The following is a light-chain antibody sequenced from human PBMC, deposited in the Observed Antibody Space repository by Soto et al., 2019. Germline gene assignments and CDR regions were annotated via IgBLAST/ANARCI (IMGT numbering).Light chain of an antibody. J-gene: IGKJ1*01. CDR1: QSVSSW. CDR3: QQYSVYST. Sequence: DIQMTHSPSTLSASVGDRVTITCRASQSVSSWLAWYQHKPGKAPKLLIYEASTLESGAPSRFSGYGSGTEFTLTINSLQSDDFATYYCQQYSVYSTFGPGTTVEVK. CDR2: EAS. V-gene: IGKV1-5*03.